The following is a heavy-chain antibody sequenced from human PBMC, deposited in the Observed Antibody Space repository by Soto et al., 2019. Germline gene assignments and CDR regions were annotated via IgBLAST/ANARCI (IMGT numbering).Heavy chain of an antibody. V-gene: IGHV1-8*01. J-gene: IGHJ5*02. CDR1: GYTFTSYE. CDR2: MNPNSGNT. Sequence: ASVKVSCKASGYTFTSYEINWVRQATGQGLEWMGWMNPNSGNTGYAQKFQGRVTMTRNTSMSTAYMELSSLRSEDTAVYYCARDSLVPAAIRFGYNWFDPWGQGTLVTDSS. CDR3: ARDSLVPAAIRFGYNWFDP. D-gene: IGHD2-2*02.